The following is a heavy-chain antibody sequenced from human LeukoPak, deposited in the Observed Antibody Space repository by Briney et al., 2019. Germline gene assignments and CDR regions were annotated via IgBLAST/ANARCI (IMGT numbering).Heavy chain of an antibody. CDR2: IYYSGST. J-gene: IGHJ4*02. CDR1: GGSISSYY. V-gene: IGHV4-59*12. Sequence: SETLSLTCTVSGGSISSYYWSWIRQPPGKGLEWIGYIYYSGSTNYNPSLKSRVTISVDTSKNQFSLKLSSVTAADTAVYYCARGGGGVIVVFDYWGQGTLVTVSS. D-gene: IGHD3-16*02. CDR3: ARGGGGVIVVFDY.